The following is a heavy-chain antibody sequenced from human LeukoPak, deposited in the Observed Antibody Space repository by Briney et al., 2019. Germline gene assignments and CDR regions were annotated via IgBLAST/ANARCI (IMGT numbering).Heavy chain of an antibody. V-gene: IGHV1-8*02. CDR3: ARGRRFLPRYYYYMDV. Sequence: ASVKVSCKASGYTFTGYYMHWVRQAPGQGLEWMGWMNPNSGNTGYAQKFQGRVTMTRNTSISTAYMELSSLRSEDTAVYYCARGRRFLPRYYYYMDVWGKGTTVTVSS. J-gene: IGHJ6*03. CDR1: GYTFTGYY. CDR2: MNPNSGNT. D-gene: IGHD3-10*01.